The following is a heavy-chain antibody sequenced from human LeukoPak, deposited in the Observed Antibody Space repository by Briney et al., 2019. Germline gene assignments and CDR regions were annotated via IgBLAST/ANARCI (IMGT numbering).Heavy chain of an antibody. CDR3: ARHLEGSITIFGVYFDY. J-gene: IGHJ4*02. CDR2: IYYSGST. D-gene: IGHD3-3*01. Sequence: NPSETLSLTCTVSGGSISSGGYYWSWIRQHPGKGLEWIGYIYYSGSTYYNPSLKSRVTISVDTSKNQFSLKLSSVTAADTAVYYCARHLEGSITIFGVYFDYWGQGTLVTVSS. CDR1: GGSISSGGYY. V-gene: IGHV4-31*03.